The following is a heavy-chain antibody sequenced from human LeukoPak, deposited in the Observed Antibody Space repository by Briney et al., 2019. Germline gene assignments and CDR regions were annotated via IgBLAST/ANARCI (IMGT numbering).Heavy chain of an antibody. CDR1: GISFGTHA. V-gene: IGHV3-30*18. Sequence: GGSLRLSCEPSGISFGTHAIHWVRQAPGKGLEWVSVISYDGNVKYYSDSVRGRFTISRDNSKNTLYLQMSSLRADDTAVYYCAKDRGSRGYSFGTYYYYGMDVWGQGTTVTVSS. D-gene: IGHD5-12*01. CDR2: ISYDGNVK. J-gene: IGHJ6*02. CDR3: AKDRGSRGYSFGTYYYYGMDV.